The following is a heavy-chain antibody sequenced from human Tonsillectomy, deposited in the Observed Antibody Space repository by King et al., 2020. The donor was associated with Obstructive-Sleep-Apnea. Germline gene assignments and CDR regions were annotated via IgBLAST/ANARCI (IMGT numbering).Heavy chain of an antibody. V-gene: IGHV4-39*07. Sequence: QLQESGPGLVKPSETLSLTCTVSGGSISSSSYYWGWIRQPPGKGLEWIGGIYYSGSTYYNPSLKIRVTISVDTSKNQFSLKLSSVTAADTAVYYCARVRGYSYGLFDYWGQGTLVTVSS. J-gene: IGHJ4*02. CDR2: IYYSGST. CDR3: ARVRGYSYGLFDY. CDR1: GGSISSSSYY. D-gene: IGHD5-18*01.